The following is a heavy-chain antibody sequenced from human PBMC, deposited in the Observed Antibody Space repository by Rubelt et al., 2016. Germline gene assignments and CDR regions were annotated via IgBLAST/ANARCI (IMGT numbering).Heavy chain of an antibody. CDR3: ATTALGIVSWHFDL. V-gene: IGHV4-4*02. J-gene: IGHJ2*01. Sequence: QLQLQESGPGLVKPSGPLSLTCTVSGGSISNPNWWSWVRQSPGKGLEWVGALFRSGSTNYNLSLKSRTTISMNKSKNQFSLDLNSVTAADTAVYYCATTALGIVSWHFDLWGRGTLVTVSS. CDR1: GGSISNPNW. CDR2: LFRSGST. D-gene: IGHD1-14*01.